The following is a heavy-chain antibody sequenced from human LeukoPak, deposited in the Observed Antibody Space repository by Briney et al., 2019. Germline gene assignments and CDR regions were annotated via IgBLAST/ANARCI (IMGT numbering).Heavy chain of an antibody. CDR1: GYTFTSYG. V-gene: IGHV1-18*01. CDR2: ISAYNGNT. Sequence: GASVKVSCKASGYTFTSYGISWVRQAPGQGLEWMGWISAYNGNTNYAQKLQGRVTMTTDKSTSTAYMELRSLRSGDTAVYYCARDIRELGPDYWGQGTLVTVSS. D-gene: IGHD1-7*01. J-gene: IGHJ4*02. CDR3: ARDIRELGPDY.